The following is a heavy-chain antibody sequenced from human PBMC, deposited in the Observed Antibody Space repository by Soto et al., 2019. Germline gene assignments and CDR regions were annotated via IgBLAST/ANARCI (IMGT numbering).Heavy chain of an antibody. Sequence: SQTLSLTCAISGDSVSSNSAAWNWIRQSPSRGLEWLGRTYYRSKWYNDYAVSVKSRITINPDTSKNQFSLQLNSVTPEDTAVYYCARAWDYCDSSGYLTWGQGSLVTVSS. CDR2: TYYRSKWYN. V-gene: IGHV6-1*01. D-gene: IGHD3-22*01. J-gene: IGHJ4*02. CDR1: GDSVSSNSAA. CDR3: ARAWDYCDSSGYLT.